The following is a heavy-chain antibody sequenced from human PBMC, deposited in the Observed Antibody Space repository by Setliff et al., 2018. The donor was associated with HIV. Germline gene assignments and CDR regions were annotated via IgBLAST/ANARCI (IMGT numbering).Heavy chain of an antibody. Sequence: PSETLSLTCSVSGGSTSSSSYYWAWVRQPPGKGPEWIGSVYYSGSIHYNPSLKSRVTISVDTSNNQFSLTLRSVTAADTAVYYCARAAYSGTYLWEPATDLWGRGSLVTVSS. CDR3: ARAAYSGTYLWEPATDL. J-gene: IGHJ2*01. CDR2: VYYSGSI. D-gene: IGHD3-16*01. V-gene: IGHV4-39*07. CDR1: GGSTSSSSYY.